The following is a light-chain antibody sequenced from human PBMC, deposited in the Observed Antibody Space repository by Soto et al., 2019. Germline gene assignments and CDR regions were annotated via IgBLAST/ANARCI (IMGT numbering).Light chain of an antibody. J-gene: IGKJ1*01. Sequence: DIQVTQTTYFLSPSIGESVIITCRASQSLGTWLAWFQQKPGKAPHLLIFDAFRLQSGVPDRFSGSGSGTEFTLTITSLQPDDFATYYCQKYKSYSETFGQGTKVDI. CDR3: QKYKSYSET. CDR1: QSLGTW. CDR2: DAF. V-gene: IGKV1-5*01.